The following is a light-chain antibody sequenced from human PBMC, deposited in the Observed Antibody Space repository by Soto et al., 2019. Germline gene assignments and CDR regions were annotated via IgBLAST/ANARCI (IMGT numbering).Light chain of an antibody. CDR3: QSYDSSLSGYV. Sequence: QSVLTQPPSVSGAPGQRVTISCTGSSSNIGAGYDIHWYQQIPGTAPKLLMYGSSNRPSGVPDRFSGSKSGTSASLAITGLQAEDEADYYCQSYDSSLSGYVFGTGTKVTVL. V-gene: IGLV1-40*01. J-gene: IGLJ1*01. CDR2: GSS. CDR1: SSNIGAGYD.